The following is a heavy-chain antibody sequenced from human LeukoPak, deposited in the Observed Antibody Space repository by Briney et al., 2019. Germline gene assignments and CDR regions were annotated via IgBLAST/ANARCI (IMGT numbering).Heavy chain of an antibody. CDR1: GFTFSSYS. CDR2: ISSSSSYI. V-gene: IGHV3-21*01. CDR3: ARVFAGYDPYFDY. J-gene: IGHJ4*02. D-gene: IGHD3-10*02. Sequence: GGSLRLSCPASGFTFSSYSMNWVGQAAGKELEWVSSISSSSSYIYDAASVKGLFTISRDNAKNSLYLQMNSLRAEDTAVYYCARVFAGYDPYFDYWGEGTLVTVSS.